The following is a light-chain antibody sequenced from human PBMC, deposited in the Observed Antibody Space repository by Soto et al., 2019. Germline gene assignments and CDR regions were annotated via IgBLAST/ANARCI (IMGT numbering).Light chain of an antibody. Sequence: EIVLTQSPATRSLSPGETATLSCRASQSVSSSLAWYQQKPGQTPRLLIYDASNRATGIPARFSGSGSGTDFTLTVSSLEPEDFAVYYCQQRSSWHLTFGGGTKVAIK. CDR1: QSVSSS. J-gene: IGKJ4*01. CDR3: QQRSSWHLT. V-gene: IGKV3-11*01. CDR2: DAS.